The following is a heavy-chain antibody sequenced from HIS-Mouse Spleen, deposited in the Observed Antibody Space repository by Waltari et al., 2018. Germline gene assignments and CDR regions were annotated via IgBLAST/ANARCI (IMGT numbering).Heavy chain of an antibody. J-gene: IGHJ6*02. Sequence: AASGFTFDDYAMHWVRQAPGKGLEWVSLISWDGGSTYYADSVKGRLTISRDNSKNSLYLQMNSLRAEDTALYYCAKDSSYSSSWYYYYGMDVWGQGTTVTVSS. CDR2: ISWDGGST. CDR1: GFTFDDYA. CDR3: AKDSSYSSSWYYYYGMDV. V-gene: IGHV3-43D*03. D-gene: IGHD6-13*01.